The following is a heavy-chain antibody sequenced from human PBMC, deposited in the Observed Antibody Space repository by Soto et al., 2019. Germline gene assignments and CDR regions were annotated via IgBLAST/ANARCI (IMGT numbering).Heavy chain of an antibody. CDR3: AAELGFGKLSVV. Sequence: QVQVVQSGVEVRRPGSSVKVSCKASGDTFKNXVXXXVRQAPGQGLEWMGGIIPLFGTTDFAQRFQGRLTITTDESTTTAYMELSRLRSEDTATXYCAAELGFGKLSVVWGQGTTVIVSS. J-gene: IGHJ6*02. CDR2: IIPLFGTT. CDR1: GDTFKNXV. V-gene: IGHV1-69*01. D-gene: IGHD3-10*01.